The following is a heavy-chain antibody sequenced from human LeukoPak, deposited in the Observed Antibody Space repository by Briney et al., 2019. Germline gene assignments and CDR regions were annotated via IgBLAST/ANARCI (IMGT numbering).Heavy chain of an antibody. CDR3: ARDYYEFWSGLRPDYFYYYFMDI. CDR1: GFTFSSYG. J-gene: IGHJ6*03. CDR2: ISSGSTYI. D-gene: IGHD3-3*01. V-gene: IGHV3-21*01. Sequence: PGGSLRLSCAASGFTFSSYGMHWVRQAPGKGLEWVASISSGSTYISYADSVKGRFTVSRDDAKRSVHLQMNSLRAEDTAVYFCARDYYEFWSGLRPDYFYYYFMDIWGNGTTVTVSS.